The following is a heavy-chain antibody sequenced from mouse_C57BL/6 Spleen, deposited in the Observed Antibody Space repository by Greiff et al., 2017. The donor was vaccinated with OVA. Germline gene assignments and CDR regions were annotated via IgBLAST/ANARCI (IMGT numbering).Heavy chain of an antibody. Sequence: QVQLQQPGAELVKPGASVKLSCKASGYTFTSYWMHWVKQRPGQGLEWIGMIHPNSGSTNYNEKFKSKATLTVDKSSSTAYMQLSSLTSEDSAVYYCARESYGNYLRDDWGQGTTLTVSS. V-gene: IGHV1-64*01. D-gene: IGHD2-1*01. CDR3: ARESYGNYLRDD. CDR2: IHPNSGST. J-gene: IGHJ2*01. CDR1: GYTFTSYW.